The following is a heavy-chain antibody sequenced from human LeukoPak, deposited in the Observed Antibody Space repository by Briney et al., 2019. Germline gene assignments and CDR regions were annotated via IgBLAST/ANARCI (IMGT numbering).Heavy chain of an antibody. V-gene: IGHV1-18*01. CDR1: GYTFSPYG. CDR2: ISGNNDNT. CDR3: VRNHYDSSGYPH. J-gene: IGHJ4*02. Sequence: GASVKVSCKASGYTFSPYGIGWVRQAPGQGLEWMGWISGNNDNTNYAQKFQGRVTLTADTSTSTAYMDLRSLTSDDTAVYYCVRNHYDSSGYPHWGQGTLVTVSS. D-gene: IGHD3-22*01.